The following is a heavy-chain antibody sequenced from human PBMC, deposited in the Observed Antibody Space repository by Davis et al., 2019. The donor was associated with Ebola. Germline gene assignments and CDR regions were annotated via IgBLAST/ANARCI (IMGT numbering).Heavy chain of an antibody. CDR3: ARVLYSAYDWVRWFDP. CDR2: IYQSGST. CDR1: GGSISGRNW. Sequence: PSETLSLTCVVSGGSISGRNWWRWVRQSPGKGLEWIGEIYQSGSTNYNPSLKSRVTISVDKSNQFSLKLSSVTAADTAMYFCARVLYSAYDWVRWFDPWGQGTLVTVSS. J-gene: IGHJ5*02. V-gene: IGHV4-4*02. D-gene: IGHD5-12*01.